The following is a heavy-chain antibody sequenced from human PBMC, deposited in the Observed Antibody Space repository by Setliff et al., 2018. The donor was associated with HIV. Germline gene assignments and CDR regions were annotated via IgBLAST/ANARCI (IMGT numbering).Heavy chain of an antibody. CDR2: IYTGGNA. V-gene: IGHV4-59*11. J-gene: IGHJ4*02. CDR3: ARGIENFWSGYIR. D-gene: IGHD3-3*01. CDR1: GTSIRSRF. Sequence: SETLSLTCTVSGTSIRSRFWSWIRQPPGKGLEWIGHIYTGGNANYNPSLQSRVTISVDTSKNQFSLKLSSVTAADTAVYYCARGIENFWSGYIRWGPGTLVTVSS.